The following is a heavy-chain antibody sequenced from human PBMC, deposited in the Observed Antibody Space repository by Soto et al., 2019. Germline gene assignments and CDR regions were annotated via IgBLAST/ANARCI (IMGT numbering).Heavy chain of an antibody. V-gene: IGHV3-23*01. CDR1: GFTFSNYA. J-gene: IGHJ4*02. CDR3: AKVSEYGIAARWNDY. D-gene: IGHD6-6*01. CDR2: ISGSGGST. Sequence: GGSLRLSCAASGFTFSNYAMSWVRQAPGKGLEWVSAISGSGGSTYYADSVKGRFTISRDNSKNTLYLQMNSLRAEDTAVYYCAKVSEYGIAARWNDYWGQGTLVTVSS.